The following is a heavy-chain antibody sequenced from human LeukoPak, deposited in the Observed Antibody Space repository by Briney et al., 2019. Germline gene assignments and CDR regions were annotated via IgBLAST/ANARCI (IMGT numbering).Heavy chain of an antibody. CDR2: INPNSGGT. D-gene: IGHD3-16*01. Sequence: ASVKVSCKASGYTFTGYYMHWVRQAPGQGLEWMGWINPNSGGTNYAQKFQGRVTMTRDTSISTAYMELSRLRSGDTAVYYCARGPPRGGSSFDYWGQGTLVTVSS. CDR1: GYTFTGYY. J-gene: IGHJ4*02. CDR3: ARGPPRGGSSFDY. V-gene: IGHV1-2*02.